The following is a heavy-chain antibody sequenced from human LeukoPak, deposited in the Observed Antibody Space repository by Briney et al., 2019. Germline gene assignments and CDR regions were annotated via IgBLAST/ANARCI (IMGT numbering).Heavy chain of an antibody. CDR3: ARDRYPSSGWPYYFDY. V-gene: IGHV3-23*01. CDR2: ISGSGGST. D-gene: IGHD6-19*01. Sequence: GGSLRLSCAASGFTFSSYAMSWVRQAPGKGLEWVSAISGSGGSTYYADSVKGRFTISRDNSKNTLYLQMNSLRAEDTAVYYCARDRYPSSGWPYYFDYWGQGTLVTVSS. CDR1: GFTFSSYA. J-gene: IGHJ4*02.